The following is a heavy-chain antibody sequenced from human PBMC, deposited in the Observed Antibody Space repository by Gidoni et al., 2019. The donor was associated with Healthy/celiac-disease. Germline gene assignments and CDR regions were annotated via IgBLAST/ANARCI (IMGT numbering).Heavy chain of an antibody. CDR1: GGTFSSYA. CDR2: IIPIFGTA. D-gene: IGHD3-16*02. CDR3: ARDHLITFGGVIVTDWFDP. Sequence: QVQLVQSGAEVKKPGSSVKVSCKASGGTFSSYAISWVRQAPGQGLEWMGGIIPIFGTANYAQKFQGRVTITADESTSTAYMELSSLRSEDTAVYYCARDHLITFGGVIVTDWFDPWGQGTLVTVSS. J-gene: IGHJ5*02. V-gene: IGHV1-69*01.